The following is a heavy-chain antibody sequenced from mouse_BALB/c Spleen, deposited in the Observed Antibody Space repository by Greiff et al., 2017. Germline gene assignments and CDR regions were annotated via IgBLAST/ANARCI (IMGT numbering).Heavy chain of an antibody. CDR2: IDPETGGT. V-gene: IGHV1-15*01. J-gene: IGHJ4*01. CDR3: TRMAMDY. CDR1: GYTFTDYE. Sequence: VKLMESGAELVRPGASVTLSCKASGYTFTDYEMHWVKQTPVHGLEWIGAIDPETGGTAYNQKFKGKATLTADKPSSTAYMELRSLTSEDSAVYYCTRMAMDYWGQGTSVTVSS.